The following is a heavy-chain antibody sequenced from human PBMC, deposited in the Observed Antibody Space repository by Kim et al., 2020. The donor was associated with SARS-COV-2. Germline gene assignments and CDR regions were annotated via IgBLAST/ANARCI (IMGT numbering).Heavy chain of an antibody. CDR1: GFTFSSYG. J-gene: IGHJ2*01. CDR2: IWYDGSNK. Sequence: GGSLRLSCAASGFTFSSYGMHWVRQAPGKGLEWVAVIWYDGSNKYYADSVKGRFTISRDNSKNTLYLQMNSLRAEDTAVYYCARGRLLTHRADWYFDLWGRGTLVTVSS. CDR3: ARGRLLTHRADWYFDL. D-gene: IGHD2-21*01. V-gene: IGHV3-33*01.